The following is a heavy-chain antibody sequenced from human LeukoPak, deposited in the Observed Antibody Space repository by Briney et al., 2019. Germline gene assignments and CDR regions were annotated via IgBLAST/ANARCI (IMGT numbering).Heavy chain of an antibody. D-gene: IGHD2-15*01. CDR2: ISAYNGDT. CDR1: GYTFTNYG. Sequence: ASVKVSCKASGYTFTNYGISWVRQAPGQGLEWMGWISAYNGDTNYAQKLQGRVTLTTDTSTSTAYMELRSLRSDDTAVYYCARGSVYCSGGSCPLNWFDPWGQGTLVTVSS. CDR3: ARGSVYCSGGSCPLNWFDP. V-gene: IGHV1-18*01. J-gene: IGHJ5*02.